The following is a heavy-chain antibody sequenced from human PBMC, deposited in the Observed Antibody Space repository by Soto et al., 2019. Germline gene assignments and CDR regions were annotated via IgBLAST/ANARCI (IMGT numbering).Heavy chain of an antibody. D-gene: IGHD6-13*01. J-gene: IGHJ4*02. V-gene: IGHV4-59*01. CDR2: IYYSGST. CDR3: AGCIAAAGTCEVFDY. Sequence: SETLSLTCTVSGGSISSYYWSWMRQPPGKGLEWIGYIYYSGSTNYNPSLKSRVTISVDTSKNQFSLKLSSVTAADTAVYYCAGCIAAAGTCEVFDYWGQGTLVTVSS. CDR1: GGSISSYY.